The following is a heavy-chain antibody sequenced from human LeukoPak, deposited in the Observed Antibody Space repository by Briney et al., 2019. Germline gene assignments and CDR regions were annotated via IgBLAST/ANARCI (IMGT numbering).Heavy chain of an antibody. J-gene: IGHJ6*03. CDR2: ISSSTSYI. D-gene: IGHD2-15*01. V-gene: IGHV3-21*01. Sequence: GGSLRLSCGASGFTFSTYTLNWVRQAPGKGLEWVSSISSSTSYIYCADSVKGRFTISRDNAKNSLYLQMNSLRAEDTALYYCARVPSDRTKYMDVWGKGTTVTVSS. CDR1: GFTFSTYT. CDR3: ARVPSDRTKYMDV.